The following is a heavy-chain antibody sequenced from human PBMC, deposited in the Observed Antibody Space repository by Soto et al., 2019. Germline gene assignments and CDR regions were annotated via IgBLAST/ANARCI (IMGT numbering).Heavy chain of an antibody. Sequence: PSETLSLTCTVSAASMSGPYWTRLRQSPGKGLEWIGYISYSGSTYYNPSHKSRVTISADTSGNQFSLKLSAVISADTAVHYCKRADPDAYVGYWGEGTLVTVSS. D-gene: IGHD3-16*01. CDR1: AASMSGPY. CDR3: KRADPDAYVGY. V-gene: IGHV4-59*11. J-gene: IGHJ4*02. CDR2: ISYSGST.